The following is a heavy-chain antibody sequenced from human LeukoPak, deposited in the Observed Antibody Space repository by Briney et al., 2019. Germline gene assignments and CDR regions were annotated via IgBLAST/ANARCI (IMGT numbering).Heavy chain of an antibody. Sequence: SETLSLTCTVSGGSIRSTNYYWSWIRQDPAKGLEWIGYIYHSGSTYYNPALKSRVTISLDTSKSQFSLKLRSVTAADTAVYYCTRANYYDSTGYLPVVYPSDYWGQGTLVTVSS. D-gene: IGHD3-22*01. CDR2: IYHSGST. CDR3: TRANYYDSTGYLPVVYPSDY. V-gene: IGHV4-31*03. CDR1: GGSIRSTNYY. J-gene: IGHJ4*02.